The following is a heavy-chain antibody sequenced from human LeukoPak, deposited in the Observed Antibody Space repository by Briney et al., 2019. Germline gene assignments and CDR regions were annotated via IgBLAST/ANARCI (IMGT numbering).Heavy chain of an antibody. CDR1: GFTFSSYA. J-gene: IGHJ4*02. CDR2: ISGSGSST. CDR3: AREAYCGGDCYSDY. D-gene: IGHD2-21*02. Sequence: GGSLRLSCAASGFTFSSYAMSWVRQAPGKGLEWVSAISGSGSSTYYADSVKGRFTISRDNSKNTLYLQMNSLRAEDTAVYYCAREAYCGGDCYSDYWGQGTLVTVSS. V-gene: IGHV3-23*01.